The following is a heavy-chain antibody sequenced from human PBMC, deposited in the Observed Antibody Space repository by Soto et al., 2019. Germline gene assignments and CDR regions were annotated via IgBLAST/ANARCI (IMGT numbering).Heavy chain of an antibody. CDR3: ARDLLVDYGDYVFDY. V-gene: IGHV4-61*01. D-gene: IGHD4-17*01. J-gene: IGHJ4*02. CDR2: IYTSGST. CDR1: GGSVSSGSYY. Sequence: SETLSLTCTVSGGSVSSGSYYWSWIRQPPGKGLEWIGRIYTSGSTNYNPSLKSRVTMSVDTSKNQFSLKLSSVTAADTAVYHCARDLLVDYGDYVFDYWGQGTLVTVSS.